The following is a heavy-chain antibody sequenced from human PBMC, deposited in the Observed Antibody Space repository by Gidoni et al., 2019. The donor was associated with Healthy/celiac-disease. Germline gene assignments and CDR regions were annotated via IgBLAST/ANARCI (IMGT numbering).Heavy chain of an antibody. CDR2: ISYDGSNK. CDR1: GFTFSSYG. CDR3: AKDTPYSSSWYGSYFDY. J-gene: IGHJ4*02. V-gene: IGHV3-30*18. D-gene: IGHD6-13*01. Sequence: QVQLVESGGGVVQPGRSLRLSCAAPGFTFSSYGMHWVRQAPGKGLEWVAVISYDGSNKYYADSVKGRFTISRDNSKNTLYLQMNSLRAEDTAVYYCAKDTPYSSSWYGSYFDYWGQGTLVTVSS.